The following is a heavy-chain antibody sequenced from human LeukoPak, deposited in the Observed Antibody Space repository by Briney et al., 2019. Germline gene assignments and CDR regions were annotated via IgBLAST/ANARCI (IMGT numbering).Heavy chain of an antibody. J-gene: IGHJ4*02. CDR1: GFTFSSYE. CDR3: ARFAKMASFDY. D-gene: IGHD5-24*01. CDR2: ISSSGSTI. V-gene: IGHV3-48*03. Sequence: PGGSLRLSCAASGFTFSSYEMNWVRQAPGKGLEWVSYISSSGSTIYYADSVKGRFTISRDNAKNSLYLQMNSLRAEDTAVYYSARFAKMASFDYWGQGTLVTVSS.